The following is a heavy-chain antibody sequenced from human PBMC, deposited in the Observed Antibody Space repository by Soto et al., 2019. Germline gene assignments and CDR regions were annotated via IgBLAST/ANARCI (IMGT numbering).Heavy chain of an antibody. J-gene: IGHJ4*01. CDR2: ISPYNGDT. D-gene: IGHD2-2*01. Sequence: DSVKVSCKTSGYTFTNYGINWVRQAPGQGLEWMGWISPYNGDTNYAQKLHGRVTMTTDTSTSTAYMEVRSLRSDDTAVFYCGREAGLMQASLPIDYWGHVTLVTVSS. V-gene: IGHV1-18*01. CDR1: GYTFTNYG. CDR3: GREAGLMQASLPIDY.